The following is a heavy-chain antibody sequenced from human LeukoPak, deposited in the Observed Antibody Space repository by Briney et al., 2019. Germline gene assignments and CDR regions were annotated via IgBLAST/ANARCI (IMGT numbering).Heavy chain of an antibody. CDR3: ARHSEYSSSPGAFDI. J-gene: IGHJ3*02. D-gene: IGHD6-6*01. V-gene: IGHV5-10-1*01. CDR2: IDPSDSYT. Sequence: GESLKISCKGSGYSFTSYWISWVRQMPGKGLEWMGRIDPSDSYTNYSPSFQGHVTISADKSISTAYLQWSSLKASDTAMYYCARHSEYSSSPGAFDIWGQGTMVTVSS. CDR1: GYSFTSYW.